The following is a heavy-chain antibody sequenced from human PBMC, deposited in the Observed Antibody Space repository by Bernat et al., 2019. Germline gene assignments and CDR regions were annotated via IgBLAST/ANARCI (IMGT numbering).Heavy chain of an antibody. CDR1: GYTFTSYY. CDR2: INPSGGST. Sequence: QVQLVQSGAEVKKPGASVKVSCKASGYTFTSYYMHWVRQAPGQGLEWMGIINPSGGSTSYGQKFQGSVTMTRDTSTSTVYMELSSLRSEDTAVYYCAREAEYDILTGYRGFDYWGQGSLVTVSS. D-gene: IGHD3-9*01. J-gene: IGHJ4*02. CDR3: AREAEYDILTGYRGFDY. V-gene: IGHV1-46*03.